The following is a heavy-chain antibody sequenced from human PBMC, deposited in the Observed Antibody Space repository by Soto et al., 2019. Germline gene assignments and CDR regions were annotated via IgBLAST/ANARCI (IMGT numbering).Heavy chain of an antibody. CDR1: GGSISSYY. CDR3: ARPRSGSGRYYYYGMDV. CDR2: IYYSGST. D-gene: IGHD6-19*01. Sequence: SETLSLTCTVSGGSISSYYWSWIRQPPGKGLEWIGYIYYSGSTNYNPSLKSRVTISVDTSKNQFSLKLSSVTAADTAVYYCARPRSGSGRYYYYGMDVWGQGTTVTVSS. V-gene: IGHV4-59*08. J-gene: IGHJ6*02.